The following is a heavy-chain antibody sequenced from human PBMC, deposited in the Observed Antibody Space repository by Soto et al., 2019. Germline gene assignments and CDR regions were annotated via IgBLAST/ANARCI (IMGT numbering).Heavy chain of an antibody. V-gene: IGHV1-69*01. CDR3: ARVFPDGWVEPGVVRGYLDT. J-gene: IGHJ4*02. CDR1: AASFSSYG. Sequence: QVQLVQSGTEVKQPGSAVKVSCKAPAASFSSYGISWVRQAPGQGLEWMGGVIPIFGTTNYADKFQGRVTITADESTNTAYMELSSLRSEDTALYYCARVFPDGWVEPGVVRGYLDTWGRGTLVTVSS. D-gene: IGHD3-3*01. CDR2: VIPIFGTT.